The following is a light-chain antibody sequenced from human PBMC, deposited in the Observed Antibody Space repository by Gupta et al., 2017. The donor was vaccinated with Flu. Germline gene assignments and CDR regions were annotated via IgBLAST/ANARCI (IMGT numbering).Light chain of an antibody. V-gene: IGKV4-1*01. J-gene: IGKJ1*01. CDR1: QSVLYTTNNKNY. CDR3: QQYYSAPQT. CDR2: WAS. Sequence: DIVMTQSPDSLAVSLGERATINCESTQSVLYTTNNKNYLAWYQHKPGQPPKLLISWASARDSGVPDRFSGSGSGTEFTLTISSLQAEDVAVYYCQQYYSAPQTFGQGTKVEIK.